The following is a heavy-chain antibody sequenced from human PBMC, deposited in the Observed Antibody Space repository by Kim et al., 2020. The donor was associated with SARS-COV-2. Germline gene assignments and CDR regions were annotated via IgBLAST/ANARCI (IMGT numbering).Heavy chain of an antibody. Sequence: ASVKVSCKASGYTFTSYAMHWVRQAPGQRLEWMGWINAGNGNTKYSQKFQGRVTITRDTSASTAYMELSSLRSEDTAVYYCARVFAFKGYYDILTGPSFDYWGQGTLVTVSS. J-gene: IGHJ4*02. CDR3: ARVFAFKGYYDILTGPSFDY. V-gene: IGHV1-3*01. D-gene: IGHD3-9*01. CDR2: INAGNGNT. CDR1: GYTFTSYA.